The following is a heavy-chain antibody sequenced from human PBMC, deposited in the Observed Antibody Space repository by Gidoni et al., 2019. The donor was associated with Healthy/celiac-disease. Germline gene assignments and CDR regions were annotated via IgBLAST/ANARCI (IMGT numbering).Heavy chain of an antibody. CDR2: ISGSGGST. CDR1: GFPVTCYA. D-gene: IGHD5-18*01. Sequence: VQLLESGGGLVQPGGSLRLSVEASGFPVTCYAMSWVRQGPGKGLEWVSAISGSGGSTYYADSVKGRFTISRDNSKNTLYLQMNSLRAEDTAVYYCATRSRSVDTAMVTDGMWGQGTLVTVSS. V-gene: IGHV3-23*01. CDR3: ATRSRSVDTAMVTDGM. J-gene: IGHJ4*02.